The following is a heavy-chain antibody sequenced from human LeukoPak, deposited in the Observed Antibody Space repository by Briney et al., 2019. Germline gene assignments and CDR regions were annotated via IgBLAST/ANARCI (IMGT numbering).Heavy chain of an antibody. CDR3: ARRGSSSAFYYIDV. V-gene: IGHV4-4*09. J-gene: IGHJ6*03. Sequence: SETLYLTCTVSGDSISSNYWSWVRQPPGKGLEWIGYIYTSGSTNYSPSLESRVTISLDTSKNQFSLKLSSGTAADTAVYYGARRGSSSAFYYIDVWGKGTTVTVSS. CDR1: GDSISSNY. CDR2: IYTSGST. D-gene: IGHD6-6*01.